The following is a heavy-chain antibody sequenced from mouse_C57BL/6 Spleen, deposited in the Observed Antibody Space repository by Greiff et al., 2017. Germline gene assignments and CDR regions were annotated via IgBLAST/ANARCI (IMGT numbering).Heavy chain of an antibody. D-gene: IGHD1-1*01. J-gene: IGHJ4*01. CDR3: ARRYYYGSCLYAMCY. Sequence: QVQLQQPGAELVMPGASVKLSCKASGYTFTSYWMHWVKQRPGQGLEWIGEIDPSDSYTKYNQKFKGKSTLTVDKSSSTAYMQLRSLTSEVSAVYCCARRYYYGSCLYAMCYWGQGTSVTVSS. CDR2: IDPSDSYT. V-gene: IGHV1-69*01. CDR1: GYTFTSYW.